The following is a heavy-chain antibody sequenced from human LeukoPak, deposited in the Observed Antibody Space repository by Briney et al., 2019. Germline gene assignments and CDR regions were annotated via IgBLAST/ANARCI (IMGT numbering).Heavy chain of an antibody. V-gene: IGHV3-21*01. D-gene: IGHD4-17*01. CDR2: ISDDGKYI. CDR3: ARGATYAYYFDY. J-gene: IGHJ4*02. Sequence: GGSLRLSCAASGFTFSRYSTNWVRQAPGKGLEWVSSISDDGKYIYYADSVKGRFSISRDNAKSSLYLQMNSLRAEDTAVYYCARGATYAYYFDYWGQGILVTVSS. CDR1: GFTFSRYS.